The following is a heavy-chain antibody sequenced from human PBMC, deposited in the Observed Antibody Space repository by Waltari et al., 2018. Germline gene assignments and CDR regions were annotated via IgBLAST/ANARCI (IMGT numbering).Heavy chain of an antibody. CDR2: INHSGST. J-gene: IGHJ5*02. D-gene: IGHD5-18*01. CDR1: GGSFSGYY. V-gene: IGHV4-34*01. Sequence: QVQLQQWGAGLLKPSETLSLTCAVYGGSFSGYYWSWIRQPPGKGLEWIGEINHSGSTNYNPSLKSRVTISVDTSKNQFSLKLSSVTAADTAVYYCARSQYSYGSRARFDPWGQGTLVTVSS. CDR3: ARSQYSYGSRARFDP.